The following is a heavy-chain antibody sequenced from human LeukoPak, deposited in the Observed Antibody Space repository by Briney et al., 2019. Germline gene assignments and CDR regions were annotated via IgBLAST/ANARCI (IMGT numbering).Heavy chain of an antibody. Sequence: PSETLSLTRTVSYGSVSSSAYYWGWIRQPPGNNLEWIGSIYYTGRTSHNPSLKSRVTISVDTSKNQFSLKLSAVSAADTAVYYCAREVGGQARPVDYWGQGLLVTVSS. CDR2: IYYTGRT. CDR1: YGSVSSSAYY. CDR3: AREVGGQARPVDY. D-gene: IGHD1-26*01. V-gene: IGHV4-39*02. J-gene: IGHJ4*02.